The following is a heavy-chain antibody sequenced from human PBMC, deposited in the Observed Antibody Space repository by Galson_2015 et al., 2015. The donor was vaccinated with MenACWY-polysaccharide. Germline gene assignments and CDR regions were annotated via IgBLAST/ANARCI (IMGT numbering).Heavy chain of an antibody. V-gene: IGHV2-70*11. Sequence: PALVKPTQTLTLTCTFSGFSLSTSGMCVSWIRQPPGKALEWLARIDWDDDKYYSTSLKTRLTISKDTSKNQVVLTMTNMDPVDTATYYCARINDTAVAGMGYFDYWGQGTLVTVSS. CDR1: GFSLSTSGMC. D-gene: IGHD6-19*01. CDR2: IDWDDDK. CDR3: ARINDTAVAGMGYFDY. J-gene: IGHJ4*02.